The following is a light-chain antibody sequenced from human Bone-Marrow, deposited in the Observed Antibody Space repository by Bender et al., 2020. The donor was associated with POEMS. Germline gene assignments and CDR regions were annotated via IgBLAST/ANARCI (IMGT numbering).Light chain of an antibody. CDR3: SSFTSRTTLL. CDR1: SSDVGRYTH. J-gene: IGLJ2*01. CDR2: EST. V-gene: IGLV2-14*01. Sequence: QSALTQPPSASGSPGQSVTISCTGTSSDVGRYTHVSWHQQHPGKAPKVIIYESTKRPSGVSNRFSGSKSGNTASLTISGLQAEDEADYYCSSFTSRTTLLFGGGTKLTVL.